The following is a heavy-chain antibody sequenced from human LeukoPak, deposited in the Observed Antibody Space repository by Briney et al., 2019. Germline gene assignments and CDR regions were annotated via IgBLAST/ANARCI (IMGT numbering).Heavy chain of an antibody. CDR2: INPNSGGT. CDR1: GYSLNAYY. D-gene: IGHD6-19*01. V-gene: IGHV1-2*02. J-gene: IGHJ4*02. Sequence: ASVKVSCKASGYSLNAYYMHWVRQAPGQGLEWMGWINPNSGGTNYAQKFQGRVTMTRDTSISTAYMELSRLRSDDTAVYYCARPGATTGYSSGWYSYWGQGTLVTVSS. CDR3: ARPGATTGYSSGWYSY.